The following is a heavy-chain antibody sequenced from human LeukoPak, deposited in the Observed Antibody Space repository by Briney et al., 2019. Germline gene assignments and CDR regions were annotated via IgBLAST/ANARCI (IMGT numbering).Heavy chain of an antibody. Sequence: PGGSLRLSCAASGFTFSSYSMNWVRQAPGKGLEWVSSISSSSSYIYYADSVRGRSIISRDNSKNTVDLQLDSLRAEDSALYYCAKSAGYDILTRYQTGNIYYFDYWGQGILVTVSS. J-gene: IGHJ4*02. V-gene: IGHV3-21*04. CDR3: AKSAGYDILTRYQTGNIYYFDY. CDR2: ISSSSSYI. CDR1: GFTFSSYS. D-gene: IGHD3-9*01.